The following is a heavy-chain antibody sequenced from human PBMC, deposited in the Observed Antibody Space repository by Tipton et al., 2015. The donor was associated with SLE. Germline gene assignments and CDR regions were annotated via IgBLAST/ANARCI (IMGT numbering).Heavy chain of an antibody. CDR3: ARDRPGCLLGYCCSTTRGGFGP. D-gene: IGHD2-2*01. J-gene: IGHJ5*02. Sequence: TLSLTCAVYGGSFSGYYWSWIRQPPGKGLEWIGEINHSGSTNYNPSLKSRVTISVDTSKNQFSLKLSSVTAADTAAYYFARDRPGCLLGYCCSTTRGGFGPWGQGTLVTVSS. CDR2: INHSGST. CDR1: GGSFSGYY. V-gene: IGHV4-34*01.